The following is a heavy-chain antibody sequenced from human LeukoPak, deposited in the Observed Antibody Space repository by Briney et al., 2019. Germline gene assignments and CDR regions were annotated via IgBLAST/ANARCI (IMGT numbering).Heavy chain of an antibody. D-gene: IGHD3-10*01. CDR1: GGSISSSSYY. V-gene: IGHV4-39*07. CDR3: ARVLVTMVRGVIITGWFDP. CDR2: IYHSGST. J-gene: IGHJ5*02. Sequence: SETLSLTCTVSGGSISSSSYYWGWIRQPPGKGLEWIGSIYHSGSTYYNPSLKSRVTISVDTSKNQFSLKLSSVTAADTAVYYCARVLVTMVRGVIITGWFDPWGQGTLVTVSS.